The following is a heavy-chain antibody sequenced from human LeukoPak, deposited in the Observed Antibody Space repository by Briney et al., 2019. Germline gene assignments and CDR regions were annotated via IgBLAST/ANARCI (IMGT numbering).Heavy chain of an antibody. Sequence: GSLRLSCAAAAFSFSTYNMKWVSQTPGKLPKRDSYISSGSSSIYYADSVKCRFTSTRDNAKNPLYLQMNSLRDEETAVYYCARVSSRYFDWSLSESVATYHFDYWGQGTLVTVSS. D-gene: IGHD3-9*01. J-gene: IGHJ4*02. CDR3: ARVSSRYFDWSLSESVATYHFDY. V-gene: IGHV3-48*02. CDR1: AFSFSTYN. CDR2: ISSGSSSI.